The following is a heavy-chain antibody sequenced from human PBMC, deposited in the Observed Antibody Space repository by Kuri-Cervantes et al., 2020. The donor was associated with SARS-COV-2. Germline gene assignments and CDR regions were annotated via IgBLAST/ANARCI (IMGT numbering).Heavy chain of an antibody. V-gene: IGHV1-2*02. CDR1: GYTFTGYY. Sequence: ASVKVSCKASGYTFTGYYMHWVRQAPGQGLEWMGWINPNSGGTNYAQKFQGRVTMTRDTSVSTAYMELSRLRSDDTAVYYCARTSRRGNWFDPWGQGTLVTVSS. J-gene: IGHJ5*02. CDR2: INPNSGGT. CDR3: ARTSRRGNWFDP. D-gene: IGHD3-10*01.